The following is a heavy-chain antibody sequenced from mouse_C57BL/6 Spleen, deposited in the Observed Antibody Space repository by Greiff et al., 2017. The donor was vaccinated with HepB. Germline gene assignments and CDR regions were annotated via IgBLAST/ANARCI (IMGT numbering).Heavy chain of an antibody. CDR2: IYPSDSET. V-gene: IGHV1-61*01. J-gene: IGHJ4*01. CDR1: GYTFTSYW. Sequence: VQLQQSGAELVRPGSSVKLSCKASGYTFTSYWMDWVKQRPGQGLEWIGNIYPSDSETHYNQKFKDKATLTVDKSSSTAYMQLSSLTSEDSAVYYCARGKGYSNYYYAMDYWGQGTSVTVSS. D-gene: IGHD2-5*01. CDR3: ARGKGYSNYYYAMDY.